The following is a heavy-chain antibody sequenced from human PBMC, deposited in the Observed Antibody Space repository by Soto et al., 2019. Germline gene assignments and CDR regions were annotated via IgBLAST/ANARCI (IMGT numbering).Heavy chain of an antibody. CDR2: ISYDGSNK. Sequence: GGSLRLSCAASGFTFSSYAMHWVRQAPGKGLEWVAVISYDGSNKYYADSVKGRFTISRDNSKNTLYLQMNSLRAEDTAVYYCAREGQYYYGPAGHFDYWGQGTLVTVSS. CDR1: GFTFSSYA. D-gene: IGHD3-10*01. J-gene: IGHJ4*02. CDR3: AREGQYYYGPAGHFDY. V-gene: IGHV3-30-3*01.